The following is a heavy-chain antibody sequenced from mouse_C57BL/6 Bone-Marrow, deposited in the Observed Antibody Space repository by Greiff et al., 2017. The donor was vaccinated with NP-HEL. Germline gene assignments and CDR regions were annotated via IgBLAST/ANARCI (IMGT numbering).Heavy chain of an antibody. CDR1: GYAFSSYW. D-gene: IGHD1-1*01. CDR3: ARPITTVVAWDFDV. Sequence: VQLQQSGAELVKPGASVKISCKASGYAFSSYWMNWVQQRPGKGLEWIGQIYPGDGDTNYNGKFKGKATLKADKSSSTAYKQLSSLTSEDSAVYFCARPITTVVAWDFDVWGTGTTVTVAS. CDR2: IYPGDGDT. V-gene: IGHV1-80*01. J-gene: IGHJ1*03.